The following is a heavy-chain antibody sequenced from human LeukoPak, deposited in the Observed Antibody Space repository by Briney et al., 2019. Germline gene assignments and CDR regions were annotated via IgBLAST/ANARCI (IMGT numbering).Heavy chain of an antibody. CDR3: ARQMGGCTGGSCSTSLDF. CDR2: IYHTGST. Sequence: PSETLSLTCTVSGYSISSGYYWGWIRQPPGKGLEWIGSIYHTGSTYYNPSFKSRVTISIDTSKNQFSLKLTSVTAADSAFYYCARQMGGCTGGSCSTSLDFWGQGTLVTVSS. D-gene: IGHD2-15*01. V-gene: IGHV4-38-2*02. CDR1: GYSISSGYY. J-gene: IGHJ4*02.